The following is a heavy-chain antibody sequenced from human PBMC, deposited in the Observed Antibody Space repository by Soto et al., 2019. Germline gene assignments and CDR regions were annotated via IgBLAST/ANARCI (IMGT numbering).Heavy chain of an antibody. J-gene: IGHJ4*02. CDR1: GGTFSSYA. CDR3: ASSSRLPGYCSGGSCYSVAY. V-gene: IGHV1-69*13. D-gene: IGHD2-15*01. CDR2: IIPIFGTA. Sequence: SVKVSCKASGGTFSSYAISWVRQAPGQGLEWLGGIIPIFGTANYAQKFQGRVTITADESTSTAYMELSSLRSEDTAVYYCASSSRLPGYCSGGSCYSVAYWGQGTLVTVSS.